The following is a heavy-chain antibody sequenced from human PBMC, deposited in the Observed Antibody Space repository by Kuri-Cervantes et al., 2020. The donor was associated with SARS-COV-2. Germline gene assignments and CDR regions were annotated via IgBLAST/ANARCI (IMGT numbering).Heavy chain of an antibody. Sequence: ASVKVSCKASGGTFSSYAISWVRQAPGQGLEWMGWMNPNSGNTGYAQKFQGRVTITRNTSISTAYMELSSLRSEDTAVYYCARGAKIRGYSGYEFLYYYYYMDVWGKGTTVTVSS. J-gene: IGHJ6*03. CDR3: ARGAKIRGYSGYEFLYYYYYMDV. CDR2: MNPNSGNT. V-gene: IGHV1-8*03. D-gene: IGHD5-12*01. CDR1: GGTFSSYA.